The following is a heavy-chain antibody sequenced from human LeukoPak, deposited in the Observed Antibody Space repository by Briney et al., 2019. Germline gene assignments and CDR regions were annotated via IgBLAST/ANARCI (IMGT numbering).Heavy chain of an antibody. J-gene: IGHJ3*02. CDR3: AKSSHSYGNDALDI. V-gene: IGHV3-23*01. Sequence: GGSLRLSCAASGFIFDDYAMHWVRQAPGKGLEYVSVIRGGGGAKYYAASVKGRFTISRDNSKNTLYLQMNSLRAEDTAVYYCAKSSHSYGNDALDIWGQGTMVTVSS. CDR1: GFIFDDYA. CDR2: IRGGGGAK. D-gene: IGHD5-18*01.